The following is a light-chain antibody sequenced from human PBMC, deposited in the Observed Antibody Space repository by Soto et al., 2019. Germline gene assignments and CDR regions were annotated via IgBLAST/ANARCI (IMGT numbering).Light chain of an antibody. V-gene: IGKV3-11*01. CDR2: DAS. CDR1: QSVGTF. J-gene: IGKJ2*01. Sequence: PGERATLSCRASQSVGTFLAWYQQRPGQAPRLLIYDASITATGIPARFSGSWSGTEFTLTISSLEPEDFAVYYCQQRSSWFTFGQGTKLEIK. CDR3: QQRSSWFT.